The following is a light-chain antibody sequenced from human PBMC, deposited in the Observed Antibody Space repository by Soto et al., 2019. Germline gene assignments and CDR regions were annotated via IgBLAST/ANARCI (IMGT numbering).Light chain of an antibody. CDR3: SSYTSSSTPHV. CDR2: DVS. J-gene: IGLJ1*01. CDR1: SSDVGGYNY. V-gene: IGLV2-14*01. Sequence: QSVLTQPASVSGSPGQSITISCTGTSSDVGGYNYVSWYQQHPDKAPKLMIYDVSNRPSGVSNRFSGSKSGNTASLTISGLQAEDEADYYCSSYTSSSTPHVFGTGTQLTVL.